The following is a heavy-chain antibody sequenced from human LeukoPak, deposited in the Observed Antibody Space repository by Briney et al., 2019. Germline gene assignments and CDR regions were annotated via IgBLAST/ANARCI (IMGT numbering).Heavy chain of an antibody. Sequence: SETLSLTCTVSGGSFSSGRNYWGWIRQRQGKGREWIAYIDERGSTTYNPALKSRVTISVDTSRTQFSLKLSSVTAADTAVYYCARSRSGYSYDHAAFDIWGQGTMVTVSS. V-gene: IGHV4-61*01. CDR1: GGSFSSGRNY. CDR2: IDERGST. J-gene: IGHJ3*02. D-gene: IGHD5-18*01. CDR3: ARSRSGYSYDHAAFDI.